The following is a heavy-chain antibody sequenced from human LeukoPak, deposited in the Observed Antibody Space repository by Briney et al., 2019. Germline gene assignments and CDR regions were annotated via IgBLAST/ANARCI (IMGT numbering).Heavy chain of an antibody. CDR2: IKEDGSAK. V-gene: IGHV3-7*01. CDR1: GFTFSNYW. D-gene: IGHD3-10*01. J-gene: IGHJ4*02. Sequence: GGSLRLSCAASGFTFSNYWMSWIRQAPGKGLEWVANIKEDGSAKYSMDSGKGRFTISRDNAKSSLYLQVNSLRAEDTAVYYCARDRTGSGSYSDHWGQGTLITVPS. CDR3: ARDRTGSGSYSDH.